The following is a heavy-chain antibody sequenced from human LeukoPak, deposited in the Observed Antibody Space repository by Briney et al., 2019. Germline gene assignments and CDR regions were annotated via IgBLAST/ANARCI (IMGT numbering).Heavy chain of an antibody. Sequence: SVKVSCKASGGTFSSYAISWVRQAPGQGLEWMGRIIPILGIANYAQKFQGRVTITADKSTSTAYMELSSLRSEDTAVYYCATREARSGWYDAFDIWGQGTMVTVSS. D-gene: IGHD6-19*01. CDR2: IIPILGIA. V-gene: IGHV1-69*04. J-gene: IGHJ3*02. CDR1: GGTFSSYA. CDR3: ATREARSGWYDAFDI.